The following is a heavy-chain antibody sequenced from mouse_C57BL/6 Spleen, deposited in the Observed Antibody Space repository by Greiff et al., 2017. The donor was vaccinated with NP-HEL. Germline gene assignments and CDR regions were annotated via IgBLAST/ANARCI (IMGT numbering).Heavy chain of an antibody. CDR3: ARNSVVTQSYFDY. J-gene: IGHJ2*01. V-gene: IGHV3-6*01. CDR1: GYSITSGYY. D-gene: IGHD1-1*01. CDR2: ISYDGSN. Sequence: DVKLQESGPGLVKPSQSLSLTCSVTGYSITSGYYWNWIRQFPGNKLEWMGYISYDGSNNYNPSLKSRISITRDTSKNQFFLKLNSVTTEDTATYYCARNSVVTQSYFDYWGQGTTLTVSS.